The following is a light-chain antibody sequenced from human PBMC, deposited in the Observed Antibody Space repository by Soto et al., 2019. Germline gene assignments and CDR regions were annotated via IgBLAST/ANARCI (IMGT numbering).Light chain of an antibody. CDR2: ANS. J-gene: IGLJ2*01. CDR1: NSNIGTGYD. Sequence: QSVLTQPPSVSGAPGQRVTISCTGNNSNIGTGYDVHWYQQLPGTAPKLLIYANSNRPSGVPDRFSGSKSGTAASLAITGLQAEDEADYYCQSYDSSLHVVFGGGTKLTVL. CDR3: QSYDSSLHVV. V-gene: IGLV1-40*01.